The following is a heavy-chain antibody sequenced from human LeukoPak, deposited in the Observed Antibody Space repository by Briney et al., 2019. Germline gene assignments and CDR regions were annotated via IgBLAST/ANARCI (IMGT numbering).Heavy chain of an antibody. CDR2: IYSGGST. V-gene: IGHV3-66*01. CDR3: ARDNLHYYDSSGSLN. D-gene: IGHD3-22*01. Sequence: GGSLRLSCAASGFTFSSYGTSWVRQAPGKGLEWVSVIYSGGSTYYADSVKGRFTISRDNSKNTLYLQMNSLRAEDTAVYYCARDNLHYYDSSGSLNWGRGTLVTVSS. CDR1: GFTFSSYG. J-gene: IGHJ4*02.